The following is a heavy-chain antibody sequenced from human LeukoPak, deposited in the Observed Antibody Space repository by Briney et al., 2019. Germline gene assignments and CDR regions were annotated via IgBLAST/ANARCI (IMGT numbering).Heavy chain of an antibody. V-gene: IGHV4-39*01. CDR3: ARMAYFDRLLDYDY. J-gene: IGHJ4*02. Sequence: PSETLSLTCTVSGGSISSSSYYWGWIRQPPGKGLAWIGSIYYSGSTYYNPSLKSRVTISVDTSKNQFSLKLSSVTAADTAVYYCARMAYFDRLLDYDYWGQGTLVTVSA. CDR2: IYYSGST. D-gene: IGHD3-9*01. CDR1: GGSISSSSYY.